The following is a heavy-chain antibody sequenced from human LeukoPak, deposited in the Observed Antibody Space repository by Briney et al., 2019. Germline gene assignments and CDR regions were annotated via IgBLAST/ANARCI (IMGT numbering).Heavy chain of an antibody. CDR3: ARDTQGSVPYYDFWSGYYDRPYYYGMDV. CDR1: GFTFNNYW. Sequence: AGGSLRLSCAASGFTFNNYWMNWVRQAPGKGLEWVSSISSSSSYIYYADSVKGRFTISRDNAKNSLYLQMNSLRAEDTAMYYCARDTQGSVPYYDFWSGYYDRPYYYGMDVWGQGTTVTVSS. CDR2: ISSSSSYI. V-gene: IGHV3-21*01. D-gene: IGHD3-3*01. J-gene: IGHJ6*02.